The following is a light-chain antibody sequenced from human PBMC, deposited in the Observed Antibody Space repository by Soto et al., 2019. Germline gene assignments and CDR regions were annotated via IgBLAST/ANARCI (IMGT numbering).Light chain of an antibody. CDR3: SSYTSSSTYV. CDR2: EVS. CDR1: SSDVGGYNY. V-gene: IGLV2-14*01. Sequence: QSVLTQPASVSGSPGQSIAISCTGTSSDVGGYNYVSWYQQHPDKAPKVMIYEVSKRPSGVSNRFSGSKSGNTASLTISGLQAEDEADYYCSSYTSSSTYVFGTGTKLTVL. J-gene: IGLJ1*01.